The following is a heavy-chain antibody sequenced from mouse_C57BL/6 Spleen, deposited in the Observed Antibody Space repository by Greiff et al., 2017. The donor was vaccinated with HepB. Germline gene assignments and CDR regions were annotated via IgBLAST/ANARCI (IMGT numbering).Heavy chain of an antibody. CDR2: IDTENGDT. CDR3: MIPIKPHYAMDY. V-gene: IGHV14-4*01. J-gene: IGHJ4*01. D-gene: IGHD1-2*01. Sequence: EVQLQQSGAELVRPGASVKLSCTASGFNIKDDYMHWVKQRPEQGLEWIGWIDTENGDTEYASKFQGKATITADTSSNTAYLQLSSLTSKDTAVDYCMIPIKPHYAMDYWGQGTSVTVSS. CDR1: GFNIKDDY.